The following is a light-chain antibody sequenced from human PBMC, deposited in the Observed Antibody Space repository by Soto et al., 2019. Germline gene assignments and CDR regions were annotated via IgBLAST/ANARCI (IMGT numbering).Light chain of an antibody. CDR1: SSDVGGYNF. J-gene: IGLJ1*01. CDR2: EVS. Sequence: QSALTQPASVSGSPGQSITISCNGTSSDVGGYNFVSWYQQHPGKAPKLMIYEVSNRPSGVSNRFSGSKSGNTASLTISGLQAEDEADYYCSSFTSSGTQVFGTGTKVTVL. V-gene: IGLV2-14*01. CDR3: SSFTSSGTQV.